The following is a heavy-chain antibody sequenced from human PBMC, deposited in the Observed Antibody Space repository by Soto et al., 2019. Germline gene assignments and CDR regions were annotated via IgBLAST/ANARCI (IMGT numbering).Heavy chain of an antibody. Sequence: SVEVSCKASGGTFSSYSISWVLQAPGQGLEWMGGIIPIFGTANYAQKFQGRVTITADKSTSTAYMELSSLRSEDTAVYYCARDRGVTTRGYYYYYGMDVWGQGTTVTVSS. CDR3: ARDRGVTTRGYYYYYGMDV. V-gene: IGHV1-69*06. CDR2: IIPIFGTA. J-gene: IGHJ6*02. D-gene: IGHD4-4*01. CDR1: GGTFSSYS.